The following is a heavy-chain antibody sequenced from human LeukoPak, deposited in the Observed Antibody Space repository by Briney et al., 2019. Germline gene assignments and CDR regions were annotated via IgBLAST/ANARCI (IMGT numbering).Heavy chain of an antibody. V-gene: IGHV3-23*01. D-gene: IGHD5-12*01. CDR2: ISDSGAST. J-gene: IGHJ4*02. Sequence: GGSLRLSCAASGFTFTTYAMSWVRQAPGKGLEWVSPISDSGASTYYADSVKGRFTISRDNSKNTLYLQMKSLRAEDTAVYYCAKSHSVGYRGYFYYLGQRNLGTVSS. CDR3: AKSHSVGYRGYFYY. CDR1: GFTFTTYA.